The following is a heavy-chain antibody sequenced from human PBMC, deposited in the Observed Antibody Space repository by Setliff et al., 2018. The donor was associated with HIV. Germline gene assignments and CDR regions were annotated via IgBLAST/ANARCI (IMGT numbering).Heavy chain of an antibody. CDR2: ITHSGST. J-gene: IGHJ4*02. CDR3: ATKGWNVYTAFDY. Sequence: PSETLSLTCAVYGGSVSDYSCNWTRQTPEKGLEWIAEITHSGSTNYNPSLRGRLTVALGPSRNHFSLNLRSVTAADTAFYYCATKGWNVYTAFDYWGQGTLVTVSS. CDR1: GGSVSDYS. V-gene: IGHV4-34*01. D-gene: IGHD1-1*01.